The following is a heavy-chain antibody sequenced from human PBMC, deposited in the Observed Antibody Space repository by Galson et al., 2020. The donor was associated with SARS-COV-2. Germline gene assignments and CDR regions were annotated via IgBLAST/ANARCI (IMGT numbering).Heavy chain of an antibody. CDR1: GGSISNYY. J-gene: IGHJ5*02. CDR3: ALSTYENCFDP. V-gene: IGHV4-59*08. D-gene: IGHD3-22*01. Sequence: SETLSLTCTVSGGSISNYYWSWIRQPPGKGLEWIGFIYYSGSTHYNPSLKSRVTISIDTSKNHFSLKLSSVTAADTAVYYCALSTYENCFDPWGQGTLVTVSS. CDR2: IYYSGST.